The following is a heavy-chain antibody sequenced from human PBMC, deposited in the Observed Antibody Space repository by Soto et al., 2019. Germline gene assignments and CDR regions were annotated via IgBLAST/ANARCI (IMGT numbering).Heavy chain of an antibody. CDR3: ENSPDYYAGGESYPYYCES. CDR1: GFTFSTYA. J-gene: IGHJ4*01. Sequence: GGSLRLSCAASGFTFSTYAMSWVRQAPGKGLEWVSVISASATTTYYADSVKGRFTISRDNSKNTLYLQMNSLRAEDTAVYYCENSPDYYAGGESYPYYCESWGHGKMVIVSP. D-gene: IGHD2-21*01. V-gene: IGHV3-23*01. CDR2: ISASATTT.